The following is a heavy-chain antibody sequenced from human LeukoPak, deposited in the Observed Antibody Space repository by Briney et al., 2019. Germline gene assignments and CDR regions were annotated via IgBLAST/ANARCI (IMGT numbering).Heavy chain of an antibody. Sequence: PGGSLRLSCAASGFTFSSYGMHWVRQAPSKRLEWVAFIRYDGSNKYYADSVKGRFTISRDNSKNTLYLQMNSLRAEDTAVYYCAKALRYYGSGSYYPLTLNYYYYGMDVWGQGTTVTVSS. J-gene: IGHJ6*02. CDR1: GFTFSSYG. V-gene: IGHV3-30*02. CDR3: AKALRYYGSGSYYPLTLNYYYYGMDV. CDR2: IRYDGSNK. D-gene: IGHD3-10*01.